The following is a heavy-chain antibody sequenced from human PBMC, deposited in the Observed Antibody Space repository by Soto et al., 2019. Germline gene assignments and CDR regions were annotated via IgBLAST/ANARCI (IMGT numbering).Heavy chain of an antibody. CDR2: TNGDGSST. D-gene: IGHD1-20*01. CDR3: ARDDNPDY. CDR1: GFTFSRYW. V-gene: IGHV3-74*01. Sequence: EVQLVESGGGLVQPGGSLRLSCAASGFTFSRYWMHWVRQPPGKGLVWVSCTNGDGSSTNYADSVKGRFTISRDNAKNTLYLQMNSLRAEDTAVYYCARDDNPDYWGQGTLVTVSS. J-gene: IGHJ4*02.